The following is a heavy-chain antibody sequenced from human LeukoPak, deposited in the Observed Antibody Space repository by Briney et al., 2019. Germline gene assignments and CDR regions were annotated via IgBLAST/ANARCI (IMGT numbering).Heavy chain of an antibody. J-gene: IGHJ4*02. CDR1: GYSFTSNY. Sequence: ASVKVSCKASGYSFTSNYIHWVRQAPGQGPEWMGMIYPRDGSTSYAQKFQGRVTVTRDTSTSTVHMELSGLRSEDTAVYYCARDQEAFDYWGQGTLVTVSS. CDR2: IYPRDGST. CDR3: ARDQEAFDY. V-gene: IGHV1-46*01.